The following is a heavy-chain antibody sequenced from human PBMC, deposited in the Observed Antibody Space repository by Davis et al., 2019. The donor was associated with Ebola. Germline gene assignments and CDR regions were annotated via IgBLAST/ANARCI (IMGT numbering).Heavy chain of an antibody. D-gene: IGHD3-3*01. Sequence: GGSLRLSCAASGFTFSSYAMTWVRQAPGKGLEWVSAISGSGGSTYYADSVKGRFTISRDNSKNSLYLQMNSLRDEDTAVYYCAKDPYDFWSGYYPYYYGMDVWGQGTTVTVSS. CDR1: GFTFSSYA. CDR2: ISGSGGST. CDR3: AKDPYDFWSGYYPYYYGMDV. J-gene: IGHJ6*02. V-gene: IGHV3-23*01.